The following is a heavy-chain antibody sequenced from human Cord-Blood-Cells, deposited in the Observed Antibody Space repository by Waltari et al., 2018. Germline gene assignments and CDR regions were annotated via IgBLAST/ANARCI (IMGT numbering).Heavy chain of an antibody. V-gene: IGHV3-7*01. J-gene: IGHJ4*02. CDR1: GFTFSSYW. CDR3: ARDRDLYSSSWLFDY. CDR2: KKKDGSEK. Sequence: EVQLVESGGGLVQPGGSLRLSCAASGFTFSSYWMSWVRQAPGKGLEWVANKKKDGSEKYYVDSVKGRFTISRDNAKNSLYLQMNSLRAEDTAVYYCARDRDLYSSSWLFDYWGQGTLVTVSS. D-gene: IGHD6-13*01.